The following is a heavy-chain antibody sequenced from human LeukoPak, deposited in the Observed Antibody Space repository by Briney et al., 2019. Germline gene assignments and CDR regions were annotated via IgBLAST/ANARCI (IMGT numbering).Heavy chain of an antibody. CDR1: GYTFTSYD. CDR3: ARSRTGYISGLIKWLWFDP. J-gene: IGHJ5*02. D-gene: IGHD6-19*01. CDR2: MNPYSGNT. Sequence: GASVKVSCKGSGYTFTSYDINWVRQATGQGLEWMGWMNPYSGNTGYAQKFQGRVTITRNTSISTAYMELSSLRSEDTAVYYCARSRTGYISGLIKWLWFDPWGQGTLVTVSS. V-gene: IGHV1-8*03.